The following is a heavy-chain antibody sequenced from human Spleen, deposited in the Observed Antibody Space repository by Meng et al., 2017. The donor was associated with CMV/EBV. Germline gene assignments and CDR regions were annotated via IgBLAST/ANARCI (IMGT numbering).Heavy chain of an antibody. D-gene: IGHD3-3*01. V-gene: IGHV3-30*04. J-gene: IGHJ3*02. CDR1: GFPFSTYA. CDR3: ARGHDDFWSGYPMRGNGFDI. Sequence: GESLKISCVASGFPFSTYAMQWVRQAPGKGLGWVAYISSDGRNEDYADSVRGRFTISRDNSKNTLYLQMNSLRADDTAVYYCARGHDDFWSGYPMRGNGFDIWGQGTMVTVSS. CDR2: ISSDGRNE.